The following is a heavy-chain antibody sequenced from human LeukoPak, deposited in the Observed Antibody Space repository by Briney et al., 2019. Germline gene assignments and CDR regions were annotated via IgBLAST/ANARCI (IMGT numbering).Heavy chain of an antibody. J-gene: IGHJ4*02. CDR3: ARGLSGYSSSLGY. CDR1: GFTFSDHY. Sequence: GGSLRLSCAASGFTFSDHYMDWVRQAPGKGLVWVSRNDGSSTNYAASVKGRFTISRDNAKNTLYLQMNSLRAEDTALYYCARGLSGYSSSLGYWGQGTLVTVSS. V-gene: IGHV3-74*01. D-gene: IGHD6-6*01. CDR2: NDGSST.